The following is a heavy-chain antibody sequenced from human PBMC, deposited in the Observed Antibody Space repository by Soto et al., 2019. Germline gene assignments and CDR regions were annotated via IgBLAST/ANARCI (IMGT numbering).Heavy chain of an antibody. D-gene: IGHD6-6*01. J-gene: IGHJ3*02. V-gene: IGHV2-5*01. Sequence: SGPTLVNPTQTLTLTCSFSGFSLSTSGAGVGWIRQSPGKAPEWLALIYWSGDEHYRPSLKSRLSIIKDISRNHVVLIMTDVGPGDTATYYCARGIATLPVFAFDSRGQGTMVTV. CDR2: IYWSGDE. CDR1: GFSLSTSGAG. CDR3: ARGIATLPVFAFDS.